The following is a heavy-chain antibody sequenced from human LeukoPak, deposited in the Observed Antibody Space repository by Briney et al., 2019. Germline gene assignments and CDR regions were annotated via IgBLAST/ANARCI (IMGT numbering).Heavy chain of an antibody. Sequence: GGSLRLSCAASGFTFSSYWMSWVRQAPGKGLEWVANIKQDGSEKYYVDSVKGRFTISRDNAKNSLYLQMNSLRAEDTAVHYCARKTYYDFWSGRNWFDPWGQGTLVTVSS. J-gene: IGHJ5*02. V-gene: IGHV3-7*01. CDR1: GFTFSSYW. CDR2: IKQDGSEK. CDR3: ARKTYYDFWSGRNWFDP. D-gene: IGHD3-3*01.